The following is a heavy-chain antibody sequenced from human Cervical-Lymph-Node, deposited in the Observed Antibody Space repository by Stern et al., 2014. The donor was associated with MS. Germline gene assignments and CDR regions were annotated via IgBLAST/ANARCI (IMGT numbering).Heavy chain of an antibody. D-gene: IGHD6-19*01. CDR1: GFTFSRYS. J-gene: IGHJ6*02. CDR2: IQQDGSEK. Sequence: EVQLVESGRGLVQPGGSLRLSCAASGFTFSRYSLTWVRQAPGKGLEWVANIQQDGSEKYHVHSVKGRFTISRDNAENSIYQQMNSLRAEDTAVYYCARASGDSSGWYGAFYFCGLDVWGQGTTVTVSS. CDR3: ARASGDSSGWYGAFYFCGLDV. V-gene: IGHV3-7*01.